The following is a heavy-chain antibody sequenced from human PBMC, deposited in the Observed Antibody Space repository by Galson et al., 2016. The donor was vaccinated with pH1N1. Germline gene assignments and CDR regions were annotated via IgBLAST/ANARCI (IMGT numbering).Heavy chain of an antibody. J-gene: IGHJ3*02. D-gene: IGHD5-12*01. V-gene: IGHV4-38-2*01. CDR1: GYSISSGYY. CDR2: LYHSGST. CDR3: ATYIVAPLFDAFDI. Sequence: SETLSLTCAVSGYSISSGYYWAWIRQPPGKGLEWIGSLYHSGSTYYNPSLKSRVTISVDTSKNQFSLNLNSVTAADTAGYYCATYIVAPLFDAFDIWGQGTMVTVSS.